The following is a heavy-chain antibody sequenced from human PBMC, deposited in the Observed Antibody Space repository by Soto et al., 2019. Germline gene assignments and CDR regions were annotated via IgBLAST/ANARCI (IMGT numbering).Heavy chain of an antibody. CDR1: GFTFSSYA. CDR2: ISYDGSNK. Sequence: LRLSCAASGFTFSSYAMHWVRQAPGKGLEWVAVISYDGSNKYYADSVKGRFTISRDNSKNTLYLQMNSLRAEDTAVYYCARDSGQQYRIGWYNRYSYGMDVWGQGTPVTVSS. CDR3: ARDSGQQYRIGWYNRYSYGMDV. V-gene: IGHV3-30-3*01. J-gene: IGHJ6*02. D-gene: IGHD6-19*01.